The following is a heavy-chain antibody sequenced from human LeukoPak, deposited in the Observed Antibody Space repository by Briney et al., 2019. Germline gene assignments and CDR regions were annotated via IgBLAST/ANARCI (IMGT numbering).Heavy chain of an antibody. CDR3: ARDPQSDY. CDR1: GSTFTNYA. J-gene: IGHJ4*02. Sequence: PGGALRLSFSTSGSTFTNYAMNWLRQAPGKVLEWISYISSSSTTIYYADSVKGRFTISRGNAKNSLYRQMNGLRAEDTAVYYCARDPQSDYWGQGTLVTVSS. CDR2: ISSSSTTI. V-gene: IGHV3-48*04.